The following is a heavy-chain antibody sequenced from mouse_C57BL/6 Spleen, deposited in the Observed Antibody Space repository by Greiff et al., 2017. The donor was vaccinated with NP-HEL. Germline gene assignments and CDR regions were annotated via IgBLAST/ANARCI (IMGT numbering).Heavy chain of an antibody. V-gene: IGHV1-22*01. J-gene: IGHJ3*01. CDR2: INPNNGGT. CDR1: GYTFTDYN. D-gene: IGHD2-4*01. CDR3: ARGYYDYDGFAY. Sequence: VQLQQSGPELVKPGASVKMSCKASGYTFTDYNMHWVKQSHGKSLEWIGYINPNNGGTSYNQKFKGKATLTVNKSSSTAYMELRSLTSEDSAVYYCARGYYDYDGFAYWGQGTLVTVSA.